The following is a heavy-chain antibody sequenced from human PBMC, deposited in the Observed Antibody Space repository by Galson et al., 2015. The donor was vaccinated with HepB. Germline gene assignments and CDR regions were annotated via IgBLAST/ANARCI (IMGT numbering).Heavy chain of an antibody. CDR3: ARSIAAAGTGTGIDY. D-gene: IGHD6-13*01. CDR1: GGTFSSYA. V-gene: IGHV1-69*01. CDR2: IIPIFGTA. J-gene: IGHJ4*02. Sequence: SCKASGGTFSSYAISWVRQAPGQGLEWMGGIIPIFGTANYAQKFQGRVTITADESTSTAYMELSSLRSEDTAVYYCARSIAAAGTGTGIDYWGQGTLVTVSP.